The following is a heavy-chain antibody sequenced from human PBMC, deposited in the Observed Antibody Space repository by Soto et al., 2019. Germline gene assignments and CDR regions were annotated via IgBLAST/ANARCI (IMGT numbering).Heavy chain of an antibody. D-gene: IGHD1-1*01. Sequence: GASVKVSCKASGYTFTSYGISWVRQAPGQGLEWLGWISAYNGNTNYAQKVQGRVTITTDTSTSTAYMELKSLTSDDAAVYYCARSKHDLHYYGMDVWGQGTTVTVSS. V-gene: IGHV1-18*01. CDR3: ARSKHDLHYYGMDV. CDR1: GYTFTSYG. CDR2: ISAYNGNT. J-gene: IGHJ6*02.